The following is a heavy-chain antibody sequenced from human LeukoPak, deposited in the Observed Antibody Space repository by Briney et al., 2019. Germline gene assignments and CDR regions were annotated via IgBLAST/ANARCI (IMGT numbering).Heavy chain of an antibody. CDR2: ISYDGSNK. CDR3: AKDPQPTYYDFWSGYRIY. D-gene: IGHD3-3*01. Sequence: GGSLRLSCAASGFTFSSYGMHWVRQAPGKGLEWVAVISYDGSNKYYADSMKGRFTISRDNSKNTLYLQMNSLRAEDTAVYYCAKDPQPTYYDFWSGYRIYWGQGTLVTVSS. J-gene: IGHJ4*02. CDR1: GFTFSSYG. V-gene: IGHV3-30*18.